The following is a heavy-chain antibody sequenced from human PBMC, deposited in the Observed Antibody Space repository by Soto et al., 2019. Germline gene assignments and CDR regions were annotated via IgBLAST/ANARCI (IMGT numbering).Heavy chain of an antibody. CDR2: INHSGST. D-gene: IGHD3-22*01. CDR3: ARGGPYYDSGSYFDY. CDR1: GGSFSGYY. J-gene: IGHJ4*02. Sequence: SETLSLTCAVYGGSFSGYYWSWIRQPPGKGLEWIGEINHSGSTNYNPSLKSRVTISVDTSKNQFSLKLSSVTAADTAAYYCARGGPYYDSGSYFDYWGQGTLVTVSS. V-gene: IGHV4-34*01.